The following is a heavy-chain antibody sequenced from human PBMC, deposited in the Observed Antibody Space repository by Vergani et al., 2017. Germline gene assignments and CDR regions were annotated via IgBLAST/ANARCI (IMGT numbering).Heavy chain of an antibody. D-gene: IGHD2-2*01. CDR2: FDPEDGEP. CDR3: ATDRSRFYYYVMDV. Sequence: QVQLVQSGAEVKKPGASVKVSCNVSGYSLTELSMHWVRQAPGKGLEWMGGFDPEDGEPIYAQKVQGRVTMTEDTSTDTAYMELSSLRSEDTAVYYCATDRSRFYYYVMDVWGQGTTVTVSS. CDR1: GYSLTELS. J-gene: IGHJ6*02. V-gene: IGHV1-24*01.